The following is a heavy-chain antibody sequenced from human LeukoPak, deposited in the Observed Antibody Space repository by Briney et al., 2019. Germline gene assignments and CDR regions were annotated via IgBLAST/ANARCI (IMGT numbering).Heavy chain of an antibody. D-gene: IGHD3-10*01. CDR3: ARVTVRGVITY. CDR2: INHSGST. J-gene: IGHJ4*02. CDR1: GGSFSGYY. V-gene: IGHV4-34*01. Sequence: SETLSLTCAVYGGSFSGYYWSWIRQPPGKGLEWIGEINHSGSTNYNPSLKSRVTISVDTSKNQFSLKLSSVTAADTAVYYCARVTVRGVITYWGQGTLVTVSS.